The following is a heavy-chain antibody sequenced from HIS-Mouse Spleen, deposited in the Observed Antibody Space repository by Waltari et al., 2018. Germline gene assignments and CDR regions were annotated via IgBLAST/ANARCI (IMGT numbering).Heavy chain of an antibody. V-gene: IGHV1-2*02. CDR2: INPNSGGT. Sequence: QVQLVQSGAAVKKPGASVTVCCKASGYTFTGYSMHGVRQAPGQGLEWMGWINPNSGGTNYAQKFQGRVTMTRDTSISTAYMELSRLRSDDTAVYYCATGVIAARPVDYWGQGTLVTVSS. J-gene: IGHJ4*02. D-gene: IGHD6-6*01. CDR1: GYTFTGYS. CDR3: ATGVIAARPVDY.